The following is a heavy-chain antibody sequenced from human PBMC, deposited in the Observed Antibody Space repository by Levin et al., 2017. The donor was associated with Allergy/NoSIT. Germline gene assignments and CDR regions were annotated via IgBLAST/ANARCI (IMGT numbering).Heavy chain of an antibody. CDR3: VTGGAYYYAH. D-gene: IGHD3-10*01. Sequence: PGGSLRLSCSASGFTFSTYGMHWVRQAPGKELEFVSGIGGNGGITDYTDSVNGRFTISRDNSKNMVYLQMSSLRTEDTAVYYCVTGGAYYYAHWGQGILVTVSS. V-gene: IGHV3-64D*06. J-gene: IGHJ4*02. CDR1: GFTFSTYG. CDR2: IGGNGGIT.